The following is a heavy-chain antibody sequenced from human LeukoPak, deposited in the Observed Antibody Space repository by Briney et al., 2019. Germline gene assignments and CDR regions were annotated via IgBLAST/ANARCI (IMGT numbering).Heavy chain of an antibody. D-gene: IGHD3-16*01. V-gene: IGHV6-1*01. CDR1: GDSVSSSSAA. Sequence: SQTLSLTCAISGDSVSSSSAAWNWLRQSPSRGLEWLGRTYYRSKWYNDYAVSVKSRININPDTSKNQFSLQLNSVTPEDTAVYYCAREADKFGFDFDYWGQGTLVTVSS. CDR3: AREADKFGFDFDY. J-gene: IGHJ4*02. CDR2: TYYRSKWYN.